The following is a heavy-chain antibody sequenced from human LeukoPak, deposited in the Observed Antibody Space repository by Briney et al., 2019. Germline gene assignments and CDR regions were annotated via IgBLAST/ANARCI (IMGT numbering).Heavy chain of an antibody. CDR3: ARGHYQLEV. Sequence: GGSLRLSCAASGFSFGVYWMSWVRQAPGKGLEWVASIKLDGRENYYLDSVKGRSTISRDNAKNSLHLQLNSLRAEDTAVYYCARGHYQLEVWGQGTTVIVSS. CDR1: GFSFGVYW. CDR2: IKLDGREN. J-gene: IGHJ6*02. V-gene: IGHV3-7*01. D-gene: IGHD1-26*01.